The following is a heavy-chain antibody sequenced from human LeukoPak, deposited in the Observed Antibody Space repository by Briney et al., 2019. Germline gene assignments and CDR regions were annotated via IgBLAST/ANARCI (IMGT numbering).Heavy chain of an antibody. CDR3: ARNYQLLYSRSYYYYYYMDV. D-gene: IGHD2-2*02. J-gene: IGHJ6*03. Sequence: PGGSLRLSCAASGFTVSSNYMSWVRQAPGKGLEWVSVIYSGGSTYYADSVKGRFTISRDNSKNTLYLQMNSLRAEDTAVYYCARNYQLLYSRSYYYYYYMDVWGKGTTVTVSS. V-gene: IGHV3-66*02. CDR1: GFTVSSNY. CDR2: IYSGGST.